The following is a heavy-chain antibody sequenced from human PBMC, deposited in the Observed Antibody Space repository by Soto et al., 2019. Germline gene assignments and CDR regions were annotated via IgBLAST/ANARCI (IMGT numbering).Heavy chain of an antibody. CDR3: PREGSYSAYIFEHRTRLWSLGF. CDR2: IFSSGST. Sequence: SSETLSLTCTVSGGSINTFYWSWVRQPAGKGLEWIGRIFSSGSTSFNPSLESRVAMSVDTSKNHFSLNLSSVTAADMAVYYWPREGSYSAYIFEHRTRLWSLGFWGQGALITVSS. V-gene: IGHV4-4*07. CDR1: GGSINTFY. D-gene: IGHD5-12*01. J-gene: IGHJ4*02.